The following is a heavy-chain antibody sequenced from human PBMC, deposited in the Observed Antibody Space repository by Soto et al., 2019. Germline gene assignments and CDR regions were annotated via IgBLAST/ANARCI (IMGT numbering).Heavy chain of an antibody. V-gene: IGHV1-18*01. D-gene: IGHD3-16*01. Sequence: QVQLVQSEAEVKKPGASLKASCRATGYNFANHGISWVRQAPGQGLEWLAWISAHNGDTKYAQKGKRRVTMTADTSTSTAYIERWSLISDDTVVYYCARDAAYNYLWGGVMEWYSYNMDVRGEGATVTVAA. J-gene: IGHJ6*04. CDR1: GYNFANHG. CDR3: ARDAAYNYLWGGVMEWYSYNMDV. CDR2: ISAHNGDT.